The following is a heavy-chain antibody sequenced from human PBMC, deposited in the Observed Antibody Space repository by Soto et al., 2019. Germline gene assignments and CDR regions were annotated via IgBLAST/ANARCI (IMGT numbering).Heavy chain of an antibody. Sequence: SETLSLTCTVSGGSISSSSYYWGWIRQPPGKGLEWIGSIYYSGSTYYNPSLKSRVTISVDTSKNQFSLKLSSVTAADTAVYYCARQVLTYYDSSGFTYYYYYGMDVWGQGTTVTVSS. CDR1: GGSISSSSYY. CDR2: IYYSGST. V-gene: IGHV4-39*01. CDR3: ARQVLTYYDSSGFTYYYYYGMDV. J-gene: IGHJ6*02. D-gene: IGHD3-22*01.